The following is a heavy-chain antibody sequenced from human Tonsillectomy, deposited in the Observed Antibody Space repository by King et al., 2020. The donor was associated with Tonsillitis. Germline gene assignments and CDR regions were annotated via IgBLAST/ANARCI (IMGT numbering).Heavy chain of an antibody. CDR2: IYPGDSDS. J-gene: IGHJ3*02. CDR1: GYSFINYW. V-gene: IGHV5-51*01. CDR3: ARRFPVYGDAFDI. D-gene: IGHD5/OR15-5a*01. Sequence: VQLVESGAEVKKPGESLKISCKGSGYSFINYWIGWVRQMPGKGLEWMGIIYPGDSDSTYSPSFQGQVTISADKSTSTAYLQWSSLKASDTAMYYCARRFPVYGDAFDIWGQGTMVTVSS.